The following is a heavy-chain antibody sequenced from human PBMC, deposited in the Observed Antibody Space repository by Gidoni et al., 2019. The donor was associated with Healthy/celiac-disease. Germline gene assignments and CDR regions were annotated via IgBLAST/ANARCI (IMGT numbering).Heavy chain of an antibody. V-gene: IGHV4-39*07. CDR3: ARDPVNYYDSSGQKGIDY. J-gene: IGHJ4*02. CDR2: IYYSGST. CDR1: AGSISSSSHY. D-gene: IGHD3-22*01. Sequence: QLQLSESGPGLAKPSETLSLTCTVSAGSISSSSHYWGWIRQPPGKGLEWIGSIYYSGSTYYNPSLKSRVTISVDTSKNQFSLKLSSVTAADTAVYYCARDPVNYYDSSGQKGIDYWGQGTLVTVSS.